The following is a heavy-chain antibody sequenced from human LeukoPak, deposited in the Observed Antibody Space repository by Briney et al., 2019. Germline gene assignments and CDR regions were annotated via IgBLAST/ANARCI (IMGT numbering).Heavy chain of an antibody. V-gene: IGHV1-69*13. CDR3: ARVGVITGTTFGY. CDR2: IIPIFGTA. J-gene: IGHJ4*02. CDR1: GGTFSSYA. D-gene: IGHD1-7*01. Sequence: SVKVSCKASGGTFSSYAISWVRQAPGQGLEWMGGIIPIFGTANYAQKFQGRVTITADESTSTAYMELSSLRSEDTAVYYCARVGVITGTTFGYGAQETLVTVS.